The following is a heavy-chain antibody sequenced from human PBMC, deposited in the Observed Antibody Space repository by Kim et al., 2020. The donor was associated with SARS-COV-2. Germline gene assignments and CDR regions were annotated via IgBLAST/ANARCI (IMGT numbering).Heavy chain of an antibody. CDR2: INHSGST. V-gene: IGHV4-34*01. CDR3: ARLGLGGFLEWLYQYDY. Sequence: SETLSLTCAVYGGSFSGYYWSWIRQPPGKGLEWIGEINHSGSTNYNPSLKSRVTISVDTSKNQFSLKLSSVTAADTAVYYCARLGLGGFLEWLYQYDYWGQGTLVTVSS. J-gene: IGHJ4*02. CDR1: GGSFSGYY. D-gene: IGHD3-3*01.